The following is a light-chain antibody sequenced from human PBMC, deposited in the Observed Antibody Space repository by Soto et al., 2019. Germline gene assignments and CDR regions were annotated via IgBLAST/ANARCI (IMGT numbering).Light chain of an antibody. CDR1: QSVSSTS. V-gene: IGKV3-20*01. CDR3: QHYVTSSIT. J-gene: IGKJ5*01. Sequence: EVVLTQSPGTLSLSPGERVTILCLASQSVSSTSLAWYQQKPGQTPRLLIYGASSRATGTPDRISGGGSGTDFTPTIIRLKPEDYGVYSCQHYVTSSITFGQGTRLEIK. CDR2: GAS.